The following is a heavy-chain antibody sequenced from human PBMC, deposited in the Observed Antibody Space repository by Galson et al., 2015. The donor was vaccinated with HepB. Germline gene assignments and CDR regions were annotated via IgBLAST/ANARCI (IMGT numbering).Heavy chain of an antibody. Sequence: SLRLSCAASGFTFSSYGMHWVRQAPGKGLEWVAVIWYDGSNKYYADSVKGRFTISRDNSKNTLYLQMNSLRAEDTAVYYCARAYSSGYDDYYFDYWGQGTLVTVSS. CDR3: ARAYSSGYDDYYFDY. CDR2: IWYDGSNK. V-gene: IGHV3-33*01. J-gene: IGHJ4*02. D-gene: IGHD3-22*01. CDR1: GFTFSSYG.